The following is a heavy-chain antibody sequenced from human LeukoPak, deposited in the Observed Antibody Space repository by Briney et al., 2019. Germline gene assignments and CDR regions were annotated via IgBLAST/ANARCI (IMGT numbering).Heavy chain of an antibody. CDR3: ARASHQWELRLYGMDV. CDR2: ISYDGSNK. CDR1: GFTFSSYG. J-gene: IGHJ6*02. Sequence: GGSLRLSCAASGFTFSSYGMHWVRQAPGKGLEWVAVISYDGSNKYYADSVEGRFTISRDNSKNTLYLQMNSLRAEDTAVYYCARASHQWELRLYGMDVWGQGTTVTVSS. D-gene: IGHD1-26*01. V-gene: IGHV3-30*03.